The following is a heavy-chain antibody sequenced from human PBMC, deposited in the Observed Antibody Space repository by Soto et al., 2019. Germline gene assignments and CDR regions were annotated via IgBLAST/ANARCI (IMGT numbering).Heavy chain of an antibody. CDR2: IFSSRST. CDR1: GGFMFTFY. V-gene: IGHV4-4*07. Sequence: PLAPRSLACSVIGGFMFTFYRCWVRRPAGEGVEWVGRIFSSRSTSFNPLLERRVAMSVDTSKNHFPLNLSSVTAADMAGYYCAREGSYSAYDFAHGIELWSFDFWGQGALVTVSS. J-gene: IGHJ4*02. CDR3: AREGSYSAYDFAHGIELWSFDF. D-gene: IGHD5-12*01.